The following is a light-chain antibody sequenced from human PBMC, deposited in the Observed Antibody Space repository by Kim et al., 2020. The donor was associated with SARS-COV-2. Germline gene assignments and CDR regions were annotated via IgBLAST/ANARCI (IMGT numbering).Light chain of an antibody. CDR2: DFT. J-gene: IGLJ2*01. Sequence: QSALTQPAAVSGSPGQSITISCTGSISDLGTYNFVSWYQHHPSKVHRVLIYDFTNRPSVVSDRFSGSRSGHTVSLTISGLQPDDEADYYCASYTGTATSFGRGTQLTVL. V-gene: IGLV2-14*03. CDR3: ASYTGTATS. CDR1: ISDLGTYNF.